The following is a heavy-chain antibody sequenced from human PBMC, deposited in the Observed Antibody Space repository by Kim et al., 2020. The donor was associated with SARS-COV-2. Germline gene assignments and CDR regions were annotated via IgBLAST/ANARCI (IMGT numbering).Heavy chain of an antibody. CDR2: IYYSGST. V-gene: IGHV4-59*13. J-gene: IGHJ6*02. Sequence: SETLSLTCTVSGGSISSYYWSWIRQPPGKGLEWIGYIYYSGSTNYNPSLKSRVTISVDTSKNQFSLKLSSVTAADTAVYYCARDQGTSGMDVWGQGTTVTVSS. D-gene: IGHD3-10*01. CDR1: GGSISSYY. CDR3: ARDQGTSGMDV.